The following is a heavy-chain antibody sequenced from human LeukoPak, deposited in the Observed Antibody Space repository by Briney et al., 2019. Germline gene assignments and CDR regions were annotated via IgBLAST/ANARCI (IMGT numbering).Heavy chain of an antibody. D-gene: IGHD5-24*01. Sequence: GESLKISCKGSGYSFTTFWIDWVRQLPGKGLEWVGIIYAGDSDTRYSPSFQGQVTISVDKSISTAFLQWNSLKASDTAMYYCARQGYNSMEVWGLGTAVTVSS. CDR1: GYSFTTFW. V-gene: IGHV5-51*01. J-gene: IGHJ6*02. CDR2: IYAGDSDT. CDR3: ARQGYNSMEV.